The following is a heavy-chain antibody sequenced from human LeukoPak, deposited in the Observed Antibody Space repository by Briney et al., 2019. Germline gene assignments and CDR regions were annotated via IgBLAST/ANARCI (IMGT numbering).Heavy chain of an antibody. J-gene: IGHJ4*02. Sequence: PGGSLRLSCAASGFTFSSYSMNWVRQAPGKGLEWVSSISSSSYIYYADSVKGRFTISRDNAKNSLYLQMNSLRSEDTAVYYCATQVVKVVPGRFDYWGQGTLVTVSS. CDR1: GFTFSSYS. V-gene: IGHV3-21*04. D-gene: IGHD2-2*01. CDR2: ISSSSYI. CDR3: ATQVVKVVPGRFDY.